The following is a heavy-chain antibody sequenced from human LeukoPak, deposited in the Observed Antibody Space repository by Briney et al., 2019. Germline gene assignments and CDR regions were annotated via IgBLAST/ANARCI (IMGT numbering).Heavy chain of an antibody. CDR2: IIPIFGTA. CDR1: GGTFSNYT. CDR3: ARAIFRGYYDSSGYPFDY. D-gene: IGHD3-22*01. J-gene: IGHJ4*02. V-gene: IGHV1-69*06. Sequence: ASVKVSCKASGGTFSNYTISWVRQAPGQGLEWMGGIIPIFGTANYAQKFQGRVTITADKSTSTAYMELSSLRSEDTAVYYCARAIFRGYYDSSGYPFDYWGQGTLVTVSS.